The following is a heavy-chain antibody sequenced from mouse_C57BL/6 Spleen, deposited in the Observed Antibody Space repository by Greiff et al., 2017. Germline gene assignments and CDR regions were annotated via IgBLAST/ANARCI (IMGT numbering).Heavy chain of an antibody. CDR1: GYTFTDYY. V-gene: IGHV1-26*01. CDR2: INPNNGGT. D-gene: IGHD1-1*01. J-gene: IGHJ2*01. CDR3: AAYYGSSWGY. Sequence: EVQLQQSGPELVKPGASVKISCKASGYTFTDYYMNWVKQSHGKSLEWIGDINPNNGGTSYNQKFKGKATLTVDKSSSTAYMELRSLTSEDSAVYYCAAYYGSSWGYWGQGTTLTVSS.